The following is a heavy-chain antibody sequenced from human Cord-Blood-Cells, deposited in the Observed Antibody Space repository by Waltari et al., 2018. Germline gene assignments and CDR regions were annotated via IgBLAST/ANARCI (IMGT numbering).Heavy chain of an antibody. J-gene: IGHJ6*03. D-gene: IGHD2-2*02. CDR3: AIHLVIVPAAIPDYYYYYMDV. Sequence: QVHLGQSGAALQKPASSVKLSSRTLRGTFGSYANTRVRSAPGQGLEWMGGIIPIFGTANYAQNVQGRVTTPADESTSTAYMDLGSLSTEDTAVYCSAIHLVIVPAAIPDYYYYYMDVWGRATTFTV. CDR1: RGTFGSYA. V-gene: IGHV1-69*01. CDR2: IIPIFGTA.